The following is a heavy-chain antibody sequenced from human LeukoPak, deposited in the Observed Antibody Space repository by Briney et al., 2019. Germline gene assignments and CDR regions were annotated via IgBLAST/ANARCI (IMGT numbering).Heavy chain of an antibody. V-gene: IGHV3-30-3*01. CDR3: ASDYGSGSYYNAPDY. J-gene: IGHJ4*02. Sequence: GRSLRLSCAASGFTFSSYAMHWVRQAPGKGLEWVAVISYDGSNKYYADSVKGRFTISRDNSKNTLYLQMNSLRAEDTAVYYCASDYGSGSYYNAPDYWGQGTLVTVSS. CDR1: GFTFSSYA. CDR2: ISYDGSNK. D-gene: IGHD3-10*01.